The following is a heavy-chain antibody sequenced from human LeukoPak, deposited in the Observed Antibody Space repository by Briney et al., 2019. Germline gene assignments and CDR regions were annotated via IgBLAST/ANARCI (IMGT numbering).Heavy chain of an antibody. CDR1: GGSISSGGYY. V-gene: IGHV4-31*03. Sequence: PSQTLSLTCTVSGGSISSGGYYWSWIRQHPGKGLEWIGYIYYSGSTYYNPSLKSRVTISVDTSKNQFSLKLSSVTAADTAVYYCARDRYDFWSGYLEGAFDYWGRGTLVTVSS. D-gene: IGHD3-3*01. CDR2: IYYSGST. CDR3: ARDRYDFWSGYLEGAFDY. J-gene: IGHJ4*02.